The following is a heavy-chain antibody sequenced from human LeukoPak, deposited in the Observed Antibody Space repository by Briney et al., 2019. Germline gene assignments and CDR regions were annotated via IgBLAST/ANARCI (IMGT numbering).Heavy chain of an antibody. Sequence: SETLSLTCAVYGGSFSGYYWSWIRQPPGKGLEWIGEINHSGSTNYNPSLKSRVTISVDTSKNQFSLKLSSVTAADTAVYYCARGQRSTSYGSGSYYPNYYYYMDVWGKGTTVTVSS. CDR2: INHSGST. V-gene: IGHV4-34*01. D-gene: IGHD3-10*01. CDR1: GGSFSGYY. J-gene: IGHJ6*03. CDR3: ARGQRSTSYGSGSYYPNYYYYMDV.